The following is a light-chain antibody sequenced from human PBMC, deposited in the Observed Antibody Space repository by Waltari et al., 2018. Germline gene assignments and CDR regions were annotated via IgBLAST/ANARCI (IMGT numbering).Light chain of an antibody. CDR2: VTS. CDR3: QQYNEWPYT. J-gene: IGKJ2*01. V-gene: IGKV3-15*01. CDR1: TSVGTN. Sequence: ETIMTQSPATLSVSPGETATLSCRASTSVGTNIAWFQQTPGQAPRLLIYVTSSRSTNIPGRFSGAGSGTDFTLTISGLQSEDFAVYYCQQYNEWPYTFGQGT.